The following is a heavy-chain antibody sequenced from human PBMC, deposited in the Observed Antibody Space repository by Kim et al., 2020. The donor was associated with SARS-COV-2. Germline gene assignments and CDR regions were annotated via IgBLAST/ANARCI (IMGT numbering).Heavy chain of an antibody. CDR3: VRTRFVLEAVDF. J-gene: IGHJ4*02. CDR2: ITSSGGYI. Sequence: GGSLRLSCAASGFTFSSHSMTWVRQPPGKGLEWVSSITSSGGYISYADSLKGRFTISRDNAKNSLYLQMISLRVEDTAVYYCVRTRFVLEAVDFWGQGTLVTVSS. CDR1: GFTFSSHS. D-gene: IGHD2-15*01. V-gene: IGHV3-21*06.